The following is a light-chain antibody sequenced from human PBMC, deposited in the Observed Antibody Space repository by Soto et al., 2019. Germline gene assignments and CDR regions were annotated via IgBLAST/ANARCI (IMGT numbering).Light chain of an antibody. CDR2: GAS. CDR3: QQYNNWPYT. CDR1: QNVNTN. J-gene: IGKJ2*01. Sequence: EVVMKQSPATLSVSPGERATLSCRASQNVNTNLAWYQHKPGQAPRLLIYGASTRATGIPARFSGSGSGTEFTLTISSLQSEEFAVYYCQQYNNWPYTFGQGTKLEIK. V-gene: IGKV3-15*01.